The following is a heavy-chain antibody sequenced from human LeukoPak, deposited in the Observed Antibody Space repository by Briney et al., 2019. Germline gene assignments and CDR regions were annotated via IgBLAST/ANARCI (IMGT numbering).Heavy chain of an antibody. CDR3: ARLIAARQFYYYYGMDV. CDR2: IYPGDSDT. D-gene: IGHD6-6*01. J-gene: IGHJ6*02. CDR1: GYSFTSYW. Sequence: GESLKISCKGSGYSFTSYWSGWVRQMPGKGLEWMGIIYPGDSDTRYSPSFQGQVTISADKSISTAYLQWSSLKASDTAMYYCARLIAARQFYYYYGMDVWGQGTTVTVSS. V-gene: IGHV5-51*01.